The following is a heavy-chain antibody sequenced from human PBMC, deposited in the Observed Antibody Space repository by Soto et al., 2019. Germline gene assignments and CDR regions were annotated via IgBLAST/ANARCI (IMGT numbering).Heavy chain of an antibody. CDR1: GFTFSSYA. CDR2: ISSNGGST. Sequence: PGGSLRLSCAASGFTFSSYAMHWVRQAPGKGLEYVSAISSNGGSTYYANSVKGRFTISRDNSKNTLCLQMGSLRAEDMAVYYCARGRSGYEFDYWGQGTLVTVSS. D-gene: IGHD5-12*01. V-gene: IGHV3-64*01. J-gene: IGHJ4*02. CDR3: ARGRSGYEFDY.